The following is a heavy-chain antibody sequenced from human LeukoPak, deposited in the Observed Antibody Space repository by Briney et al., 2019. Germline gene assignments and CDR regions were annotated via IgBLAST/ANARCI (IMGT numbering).Heavy chain of an antibody. CDR2: FDPEDGEI. CDR1: GYTLTELS. V-gene: IGHV1-24*01. CDR3: ATWTRYHLLYGAMDV. J-gene: IGHJ6*03. Sequence: GASVKVSCKVSGYTLTELSMHWVRQSPGKGLEHMGGFDPEDGEIIYAQKFQGRVTMTEDTSTDTAYMELSSLRSEDTAVYYCATWTRYHLLYGAMDVWGKGTTVTVSS. D-gene: IGHD2-2*02.